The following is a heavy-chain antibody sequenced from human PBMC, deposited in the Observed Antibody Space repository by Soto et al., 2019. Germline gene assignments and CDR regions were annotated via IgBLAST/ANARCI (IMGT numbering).Heavy chain of an antibody. CDR2: IIPIFGTA. Sequence: ASVKVSCKASGGTFSSYAISWVRQAPGQGLEWMGGIIPIFGTANYAQKFQGRVTITADESTSTAYMELSSLRSEDTAVYYCARDMPPGRPTNPPRKKQANAAGTWHAFDIWGQGTMVTVSS. CDR3: ARDMPPGRPTNPPRKKQANAAGTWHAFDI. V-gene: IGHV1-69*13. D-gene: IGHD6-13*01. CDR1: GGTFSSYA. J-gene: IGHJ3*02.